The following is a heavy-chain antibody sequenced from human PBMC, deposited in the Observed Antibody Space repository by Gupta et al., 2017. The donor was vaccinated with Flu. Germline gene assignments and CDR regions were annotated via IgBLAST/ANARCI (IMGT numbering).Heavy chain of an antibody. V-gene: IGHV3-23*01. Sequence: EVQLLESGGGLVQSGGSLRLSCAVSGFMFSSFAMSCVRQAPGKGLEWVSVISAGVNSGSTNYADSGKGRFIISRDNSKSTLYLQMNSLRAEDTAVYYCAKDRPYYYDSSGYYYVMGAFDIWGQGTMVTVSS. CDR3: AKDRPYYYDSSGYYYVMGAFDI. J-gene: IGHJ3*02. CDR1: GFMFSSFA. D-gene: IGHD3-22*01. CDR2: ISAGVNSGST.